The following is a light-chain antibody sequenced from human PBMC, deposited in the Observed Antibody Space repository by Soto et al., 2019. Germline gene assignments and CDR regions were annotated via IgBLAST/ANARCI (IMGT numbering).Light chain of an antibody. CDR1: QTVTNNY. CDR2: DAY. J-gene: IGKJ1*01. Sequence: EIVLTQSPGTLSLSPGERATLFCRASQTVTNNYLAWYQQKPGQAPRLLVDDAYRRATGIPDRFSGSGSGSDFTLTISRVEPEDFAVYYCEKCATSPRTFVQGTKVQIK. V-gene: IGKV3-20*01. CDR3: EKCATSPRT.